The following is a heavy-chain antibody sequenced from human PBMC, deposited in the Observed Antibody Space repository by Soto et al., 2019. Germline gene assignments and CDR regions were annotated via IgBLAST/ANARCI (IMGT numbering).Heavy chain of an antibody. D-gene: IGHD5-18*01. Sequence: EVQLVESGGGLVQPGGSLRLSCAASGFTFSSYWMSWVRQAPGKGLEWVANIKQDGSEKYYVDSVKGRFTISRDNAKNSLYLRMNSLRAEDTAVYYCARGGYSYPYYFDYWGQGTLVTVSS. CDR1: GFTFSSYW. CDR2: IKQDGSEK. J-gene: IGHJ4*02. CDR3: ARGGYSYPYYFDY. V-gene: IGHV3-7*05.